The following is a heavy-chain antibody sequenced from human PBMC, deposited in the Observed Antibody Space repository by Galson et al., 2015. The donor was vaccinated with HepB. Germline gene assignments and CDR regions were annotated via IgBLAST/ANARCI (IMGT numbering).Heavy chain of an antibody. CDR1: GFTFSNYA. J-gene: IGHJ4*02. CDR3: ARDPDSSGYYHDY. Sequence: SLRLSCAASGFTFSNYAIHWVRQAPGKGLEWVAVISYDGSNKYYADSAKGRFTLSRDNSENTLYLQMNSLRAEDTAMYYCARDPDSSGYYHDYWGQGTLVTVSS. V-gene: IGHV3-30-3*01. CDR2: ISYDGSNK. D-gene: IGHD3-22*01.